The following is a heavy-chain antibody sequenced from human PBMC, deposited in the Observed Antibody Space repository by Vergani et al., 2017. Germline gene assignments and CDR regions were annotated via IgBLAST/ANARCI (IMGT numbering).Heavy chain of an antibody. D-gene: IGHD3-22*01. V-gene: IGHV3-23*01. Sequence: EVQLLESGGGLVQPGGSLRLSCAASGFTFSSYGMSWVRQAPGKGLEWVSAISGSGGSTYYADSVKGRFTISRDNSKNTLYLQMNSLRAEDTAVYYCAKDVAGAKITMIEVFINGDAFDIWGQGTMVIVSS. J-gene: IGHJ3*02. CDR2: ISGSGGST. CDR3: AKDVAGAKITMIEVFINGDAFDI. CDR1: GFTFSSYG.